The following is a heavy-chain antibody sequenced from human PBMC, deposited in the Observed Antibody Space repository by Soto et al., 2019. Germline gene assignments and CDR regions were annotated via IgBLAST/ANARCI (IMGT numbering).Heavy chain of an antibody. V-gene: IGHV1-18*04. CDR1: GYTFNTYG. CDR3: ARDQSLARQVAPDY. J-gene: IGHJ4*02. Sequence: ASLKVSSRASGYTFNTYGIPWERKDPGQGIEWMGWIGAYNGDTNYAKKIQGRVTMTTDTSTSTAYMELRSLSSDDTAVYYCARDQSLARQVAPDYWGQGTQVTVSA. D-gene: IGHD2-21*01. CDR2: IGAYNGDT.